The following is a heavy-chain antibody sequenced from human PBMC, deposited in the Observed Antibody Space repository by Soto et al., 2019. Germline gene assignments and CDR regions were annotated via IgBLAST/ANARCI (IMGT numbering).Heavy chain of an antibody. CDR3: AKDHNYDFWSGYSNWFDP. CDR2: ISGSGGST. CDR1: GFTFSNYA. Sequence: GGSLRLSCAASGFTFSNYAMSWVRQAPGKGLEWVSAISGSGGSTYYADSVKGRFTISRDNSKNTLYLQMNSLRAEDTAVYYCAKDHNYDFWSGYSNWFDPWGQGTLATVSS. J-gene: IGHJ5*02. V-gene: IGHV3-23*01. D-gene: IGHD3-3*01.